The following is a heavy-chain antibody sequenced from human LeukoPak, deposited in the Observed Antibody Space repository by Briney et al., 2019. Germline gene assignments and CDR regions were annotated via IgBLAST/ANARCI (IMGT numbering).Heavy chain of an antibody. CDR1: GFSFSSYP. Sequence: GGPLRLSCAASGFSFSSYPMSWVRQAPGKGLEWVAVIWYDGSNKYYADSVKGRFTISRDNSKNTLYLQMNSLRAEDTAVYYCARDEDYGGGNYFDYWGQGTLVTVSS. J-gene: IGHJ4*02. CDR3: ARDEDYGGGNYFDY. V-gene: IGHV3-33*08. D-gene: IGHD4-23*01. CDR2: IWYDGSNK.